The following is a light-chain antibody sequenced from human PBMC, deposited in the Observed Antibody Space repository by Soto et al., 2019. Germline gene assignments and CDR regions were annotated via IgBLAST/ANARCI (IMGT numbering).Light chain of an antibody. Sequence: QSALTQPASVSGSPGQSITISCTGTSSDVGSYNLVSWYQQHPGKAPKLMIYEGSKRPSGVSNRFSGSKSGNTASLTISGLQAEDEADYYCCSYPGSRVVLGGGTKVTVL. CDR3: CSYPGSRVV. V-gene: IGLV2-23*01. CDR1: SSDVGSYNL. CDR2: EGS. J-gene: IGLJ2*01.